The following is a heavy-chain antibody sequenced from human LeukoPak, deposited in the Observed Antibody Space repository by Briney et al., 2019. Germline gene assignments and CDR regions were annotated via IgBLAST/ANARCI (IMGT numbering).Heavy chain of an antibody. J-gene: IGHJ3*02. Sequence: ASVKVSCKASGYTFTSYDISWVRQAPGQGLEWMGWISAYNGNTNYAQKLQGRVTMTTDTSTSTAYMELRSLRSDDTAVYYCARPLGGSPYDAFDIWGQGTMVTVSS. CDR3: ARPLGGSPYDAFDI. V-gene: IGHV1-18*01. D-gene: IGHD1-26*01. CDR2: ISAYNGNT. CDR1: GYTFTSYD.